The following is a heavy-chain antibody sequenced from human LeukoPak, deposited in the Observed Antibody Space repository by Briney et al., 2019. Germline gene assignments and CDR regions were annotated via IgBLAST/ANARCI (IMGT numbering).Heavy chain of an antibody. Sequence: PSETLSLTCTMSGGSISSYYWSWIRQPPGKGLQWIGNIYNSGSPNYNPSLKSRVSISVDTSKNQFSLKLRSVTAADTAVYYCARSALVYYYYYMDVWGRGTTVTVSS. J-gene: IGHJ6*03. CDR3: ARSALVYYYYYMDV. V-gene: IGHV4-59*01. CDR1: GGSISSYY. CDR2: IYNSGSP.